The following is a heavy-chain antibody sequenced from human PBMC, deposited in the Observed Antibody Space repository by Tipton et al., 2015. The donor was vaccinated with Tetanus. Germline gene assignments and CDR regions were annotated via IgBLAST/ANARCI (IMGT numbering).Heavy chain of an antibody. Sequence: LRLSCAVSGGSISSGGYSWSWIRQPPGKGLEWIGYIYHSGSTYYNPSLKSRVTISVDISKNQFSLKLSSVTAADTAVYYCARDGVGCSLPFDIWGQGTMVTVSS. D-gene: IGHD4/OR15-4a*01. CDR1: GGSISSGGYS. CDR2: IYHSGST. V-gene: IGHV4-30-2*01. CDR3: ARDGVGCSLPFDI. J-gene: IGHJ3*02.